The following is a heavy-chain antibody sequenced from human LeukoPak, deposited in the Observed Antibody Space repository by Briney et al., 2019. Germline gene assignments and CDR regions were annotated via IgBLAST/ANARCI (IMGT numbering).Heavy chain of an antibody. CDR1: GFTFSTYA. Sequence: PGGSLRLSCAASGFTFSTYAMSWVRQAPGKGLEWVAVIWYDVSNKYYADSVKGRFTISRDNSKNTLYLQMNSLKAEDTAVYYCAREEDSSGYYLDYWGQGTLVTVSS. CDR3: AREEDSSGYYLDY. D-gene: IGHD3-22*01. J-gene: IGHJ4*02. CDR2: IWYDVSNK. V-gene: IGHV3-33*08.